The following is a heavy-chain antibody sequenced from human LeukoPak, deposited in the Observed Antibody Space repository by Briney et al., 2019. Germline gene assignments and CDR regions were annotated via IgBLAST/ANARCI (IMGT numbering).Heavy chain of an antibody. CDR1: GFTFSSYW. CDR2: INTDGSSA. J-gene: IGHJ4*02. D-gene: IGHD6-19*01. Sequence: GGSLRLSCAASGFTFSSYWMHWVRQAPGKGLVWVSRINTDGSSASYADSVKGRFTISRDNAKNTLYLQMNSLRAEDTAVYYCAKKDQWPPDYWGQGTLVTVSS. CDR3: AKKDQWPPDY. V-gene: IGHV3-74*01.